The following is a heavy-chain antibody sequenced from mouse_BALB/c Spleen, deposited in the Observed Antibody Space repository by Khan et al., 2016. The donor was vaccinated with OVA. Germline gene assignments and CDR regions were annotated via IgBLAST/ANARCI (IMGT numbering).Heavy chain of an antibody. CDR2: IWAGGST. CDR1: GFSLTSYG. Sequence: QVQLKESGPGLVAPSQSLSITCTVSGFSLTSYGVHWVRQPPGKGLEWLGVIWAGGSTNYKSALMSRLSISKDNSKSQVFLKMNRLQTDDTAMYYCARLEDIWGQGTTLTVSS. CDR3: ARLEDI. D-gene: IGHD1-3*01. J-gene: IGHJ2*01. V-gene: IGHV2-9*02.